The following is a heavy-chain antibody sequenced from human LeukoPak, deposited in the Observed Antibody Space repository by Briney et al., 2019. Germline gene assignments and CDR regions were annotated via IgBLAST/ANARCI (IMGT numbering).Heavy chain of an antibody. J-gene: IGHJ5*02. CDR2: ISAYNGNT. CDR1: GYTFTSYG. Sequence: ASVKVSCKASGYTFTSYGISWVRQAPGQGLEWMGWISAYNGNTNYAQKLQGRVTMTTDTSTSTAYMELRSLRSDDTAVYYCARFGQGGKLVGGRWYWFDPWGQGTLVTVSS. D-gene: IGHD6-6*01. V-gene: IGHV1-18*01. CDR3: ARFGQGGKLVGGRWYWFDP.